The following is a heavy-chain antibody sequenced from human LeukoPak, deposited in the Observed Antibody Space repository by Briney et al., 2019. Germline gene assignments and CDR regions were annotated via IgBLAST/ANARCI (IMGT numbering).Heavy chain of an antibody. CDR3: ARGAIGYSYGSPTGY. J-gene: IGHJ4*02. Sequence: GGSLRLSCAASGFIFSTYAMHWVRQAPGKGLEWVAVISYDGSNKYYADSVKGRFTISRDNSKSTLYLQMNSLRAEDTAVYYCARGAIGYSYGSPTGYWGQGTLVTVSS. CDR1: GFIFSTYA. V-gene: IGHV3-30-3*01. D-gene: IGHD5-18*01. CDR2: ISYDGSNK.